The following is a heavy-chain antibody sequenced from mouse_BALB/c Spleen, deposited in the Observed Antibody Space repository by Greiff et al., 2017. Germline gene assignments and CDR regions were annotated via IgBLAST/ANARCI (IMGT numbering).Heavy chain of an antibody. V-gene: IGHV1-54*01. Sequence: QVQLKQSGAELVRPGTSVKVSCKASGYAFTNYLIEWVKQRPGQGLEWIGVINPGSGGTNYNEKFKGKATLTADKSSSTAYMQLSSLTSDDSAVYFCAITTEASWFAYWGQGTLVTVSA. D-gene: IGHD1-1*01. J-gene: IGHJ3*01. CDR1: GYAFTNYL. CDR2: INPGSGGT. CDR3: AITTEASWFAY.